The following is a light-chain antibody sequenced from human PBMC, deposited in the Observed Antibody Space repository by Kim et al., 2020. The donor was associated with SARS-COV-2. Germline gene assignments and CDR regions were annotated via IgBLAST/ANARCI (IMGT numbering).Light chain of an antibody. CDR2: GAS. Sequence: LLTQSPGTLSLSPGDRATLSCRASQSIISSYLAWYQQTPGQAPSLLIYGASYRATGIPDRFSGSGSGTDYTLTISRLEPEDFAVYYCQQFGNSVYTFGQGTKLEI. V-gene: IGKV3-20*01. CDR3: QQFGNSVYT. CDR1: QSIISSY. J-gene: IGKJ2*01.